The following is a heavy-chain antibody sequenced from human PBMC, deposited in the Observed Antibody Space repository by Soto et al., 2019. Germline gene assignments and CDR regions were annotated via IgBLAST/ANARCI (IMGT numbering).Heavy chain of an antibody. D-gene: IGHD3-10*01. CDR2: IKSKTDGGTT. V-gene: IGHV3-15*01. Sequence: GGSLRLSCAASGFTFRNAWMSWVRQAPGKGLEWVGRIKSKTDGGTTDYAAPVKGRFTISRDDSKNTLYLQMNSLKTEDTAVYYCTTDPAVLWFGYYYYYGMDVWGQGTTVTVSS. CDR1: GFTFRNAW. CDR3: TTDPAVLWFGYYYYYGMDV. J-gene: IGHJ6*02.